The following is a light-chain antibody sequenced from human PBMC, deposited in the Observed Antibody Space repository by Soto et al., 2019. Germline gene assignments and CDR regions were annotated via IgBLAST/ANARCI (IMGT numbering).Light chain of an antibody. CDR1: TLAKQY. CDR3: XSTLSSGTYPI. V-gene: IGLV3-25*03. CDR2: KDT. J-gene: IGLJ2*01. Sequence: SYELTQTPSVSVSPGQTATITCSGDTLAKQYGYWYQQKPGQAPVLIIDKDTERPSGIPERFSGSGSGTTVTLTISGVQAXXXXXXXXXSTLSSGTYPIFGGGTKLTVL.